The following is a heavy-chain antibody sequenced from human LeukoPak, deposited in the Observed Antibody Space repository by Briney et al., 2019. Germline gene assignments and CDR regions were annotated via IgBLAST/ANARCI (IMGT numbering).Heavy chain of an antibody. Sequence: SETLSLTCTVSGYSISSGYYWGWIRQPPGKGLEWIGSIYHSGSTYYNPSLKSRVTISVDTSKNQFSLKLNSVTAADTAVYYCARDYYDSRGEAFDIWGQGTMVTVSS. CDR1: GYSISSGYY. CDR2: IYHSGST. V-gene: IGHV4-38-2*02. J-gene: IGHJ3*02. D-gene: IGHD3-22*01. CDR3: ARDYYDSRGEAFDI.